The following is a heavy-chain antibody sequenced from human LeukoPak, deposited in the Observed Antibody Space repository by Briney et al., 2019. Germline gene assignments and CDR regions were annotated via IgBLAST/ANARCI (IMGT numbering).Heavy chain of an antibody. CDR3: SRVVPAATGGY. CDR2: INPNSGGT. V-gene: IGHV1-2*02. Sequence: ASVKVSCKASGYTFTGYYMHWVRQAPGQGLEWMGWINPNSGGTNYAQKFQGRVTMTRDTSISTAYMELNRLTSDDTAVYYCSRVVPAATGGYWGQGTLVTVSS. J-gene: IGHJ4*02. D-gene: IGHD2-2*01. CDR1: GYTFTGYY.